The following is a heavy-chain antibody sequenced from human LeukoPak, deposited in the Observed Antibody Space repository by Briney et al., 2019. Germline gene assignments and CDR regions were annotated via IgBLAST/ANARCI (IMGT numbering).Heavy chain of an antibody. J-gene: IGHJ4*02. CDR3: ARRVSYGSGSRLFDY. V-gene: IGHV4-30-2*01. D-gene: IGHD3-10*01. CDR1: GGSISSGGYY. CDR2: IYHSGST. Sequence: SQTLSLTCTVSGGSISSGGYYWSWLRQPPGKGLEWVGYIYHSGSTYYNPSLKSRVTISVDTSKNQFSLKLSSVTAADTAVYYCARRVSYGSGSRLFDYWGQGTLVTVSS.